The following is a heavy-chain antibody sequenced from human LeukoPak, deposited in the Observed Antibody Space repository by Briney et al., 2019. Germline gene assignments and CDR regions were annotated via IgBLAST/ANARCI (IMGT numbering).Heavy chain of an antibody. V-gene: IGHV3-7*01. CDR2: IKQDGTEK. J-gene: IGHJ5*01. CDR3: AKEGAYPIITYDS. D-gene: IGHD3-10*01. CDR1: GFTFSSYW. Sequence: GGALRLSCAASGFTFSSYWMNWVRQAPGKGLEWVANIKQDGTEKFYVDSVKGRFTISRDNAKNSLYLQMNSLRAEDTAVYYCAKEGAYPIITYDSWGQGTLVAVSS.